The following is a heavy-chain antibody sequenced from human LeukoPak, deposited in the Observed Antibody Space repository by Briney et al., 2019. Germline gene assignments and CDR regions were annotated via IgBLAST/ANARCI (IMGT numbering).Heavy chain of an antibody. Sequence: GASVKVSCKASGYTFTSYGISWVRQAPGQGLEWMGWISAYNGNTNYAQKLQGRVTMTTATSTSTTYMELRSLRPDATAEYYCSRAIGTAAANNWGQGTLVTVSS. CDR2: ISAYNGNT. V-gene: IGHV1-18*01. D-gene: IGHD6-13*01. CDR1: GYTFTSYG. CDR3: SRAIGTAAANN. J-gene: IGHJ4*02.